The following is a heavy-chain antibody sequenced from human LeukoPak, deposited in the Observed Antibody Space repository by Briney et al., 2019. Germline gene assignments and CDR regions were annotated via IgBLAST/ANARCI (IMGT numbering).Heavy chain of an antibody. V-gene: IGHV3-33*03. Sequence: AGGSLRLSCAASGFTFSSYGMQWVRQAPGKGLEWVAVIWYDGSNKYYADSVKGRFTISRGNANNSVSLLMSSLRVDDTAVYYCTVLGYWGQGTLVTVSS. CDR1: GFTFSSYG. D-gene: IGHD3-16*01. CDR3: TVLGY. CDR2: IWYDGSNK. J-gene: IGHJ4*02.